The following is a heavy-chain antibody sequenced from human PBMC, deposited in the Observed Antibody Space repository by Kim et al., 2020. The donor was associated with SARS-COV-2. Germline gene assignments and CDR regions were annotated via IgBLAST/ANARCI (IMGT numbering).Heavy chain of an antibody. J-gene: IGHJ3*02. Sequence: SVKGRFTISRDDSKNTAYLQMNSLKTEDTAVYYCTRLRDDILTGDDAFDIWGQGTMVTVSS. CDR3: TRLRDDILTGDDAFDI. V-gene: IGHV3-73*01. D-gene: IGHD3-9*01.